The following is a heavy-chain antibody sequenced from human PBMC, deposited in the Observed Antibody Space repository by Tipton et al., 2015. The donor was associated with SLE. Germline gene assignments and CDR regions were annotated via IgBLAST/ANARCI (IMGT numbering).Heavy chain of an antibody. V-gene: IGHV4-39*07. CDR2: IYYSGST. CDR1: GGSISSSSYY. J-gene: IGHJ3*02. CDR3: ARAGGYSSSDAFDI. D-gene: IGHD6-13*01. Sequence: LRLSCTVSGGSISSSSYYWGWIRQPPGKGLEWSGRIYYSGSTYYNPSLKSRVTISVDTSKNQFSLKLSSVTAADTAVYYCARAGGYSSSDAFDIWGQGTMVTVSS.